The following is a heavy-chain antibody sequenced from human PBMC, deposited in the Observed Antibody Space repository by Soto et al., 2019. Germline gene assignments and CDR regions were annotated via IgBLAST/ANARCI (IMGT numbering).Heavy chain of an antibody. D-gene: IGHD6-19*01. J-gene: IGHJ3*02. CDR1: GYTFTSYG. CDR2: ISAYNGNT. CDR3: ARDMILGGWSVNAFDI. Sequence: ASVKVSCKASGYTFTSYGISWVRQAPGQGLEWMGWISAYNGNTNYAQKLQGRVTMTTDTSTSTAYMELRSLRSDDTAVYYCARDMILGGWSVNAFDIWGQGTMVTVSS. V-gene: IGHV1-18*01.